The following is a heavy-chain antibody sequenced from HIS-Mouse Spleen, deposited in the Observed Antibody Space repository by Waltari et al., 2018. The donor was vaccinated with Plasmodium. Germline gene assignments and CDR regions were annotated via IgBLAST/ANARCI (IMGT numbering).Heavy chain of an antibody. V-gene: IGHV2-70*20. CDR2: IDWDDDK. Sequence: HVSLRESGLSQVKPSQTFTLTCFSSWFPLSTSGMRVCLVRQPPGKALEWLALIDWDDDKYYSTSLKTRLTISKDTSKNQVVLTMTNMDPVDTATYYCARTLNWGSGFDYWGQGTLVTVSS. D-gene: IGHD7-27*01. J-gene: IGHJ4*02. CDR1: WFPLSTSGMR. CDR3: ARTLNWGSGFDY.